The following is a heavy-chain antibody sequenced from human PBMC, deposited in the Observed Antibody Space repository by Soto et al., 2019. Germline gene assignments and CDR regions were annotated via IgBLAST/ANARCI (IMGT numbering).Heavy chain of an antibody. J-gene: IGHJ4*02. Sequence: SETLSLTCSVSGGSMNGYYWSWIRQTPGQGLEWLGFIYFSGSTRYDPSLMSRLTISLDKSKRQFSMSLSSVTAADTAVYYCARSVATSGTNIDFWGQGTRSIVSS. V-gene: IGHV4-4*09. CDR1: GGSMNGYY. CDR3: ARSVATSGTNIDF. CDR2: IYFSGST. D-gene: IGHD6-13*01.